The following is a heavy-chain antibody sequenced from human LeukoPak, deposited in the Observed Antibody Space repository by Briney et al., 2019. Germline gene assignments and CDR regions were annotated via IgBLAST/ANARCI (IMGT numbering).Heavy chain of an antibody. Sequence: ASVNVSCKASGYTFTGYYMHWVRQAPGQGLEWMGWMNPNRGGTNYAQKFQGRVTMTRDTSISTAYIELSSLRSEDTAVYYCARGSGRIAAAGTVTYYYYMDVWGKGNTVTVSS. CDR2: MNPNRGGT. D-gene: IGHD6-13*01. V-gene: IGHV1-2*02. CDR1: GYTFTGYY. J-gene: IGHJ6*03. CDR3: ARGSGRIAAAGTVTYYYYMDV.